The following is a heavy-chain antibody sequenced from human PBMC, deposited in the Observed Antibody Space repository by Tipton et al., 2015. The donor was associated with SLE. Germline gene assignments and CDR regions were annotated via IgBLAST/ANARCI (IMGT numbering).Heavy chain of an antibody. J-gene: IGHJ1*01. Sequence: QVQLVQSGAEVKKPGESLKISCKGSGYSFTSYGISWVRQAPGQGLEWMGWISAYNGNTNYAQKLQGRVTMTTDTSTSTAYMELRSLRSDDTAVYYCASYYGSGSYYEYFQHWGQGTLVTVSS. V-gene: IGHV1-18*01. CDR1: GYSFTSYG. D-gene: IGHD3-10*01. CDR3: ASYYGSGSYYEYFQH. CDR2: ISAYNGNT.